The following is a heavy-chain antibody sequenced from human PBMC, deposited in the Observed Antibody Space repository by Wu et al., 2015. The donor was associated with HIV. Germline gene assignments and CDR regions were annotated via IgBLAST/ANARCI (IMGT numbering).Heavy chain of an antibody. V-gene: IGHV1-46*01. J-gene: IGHJ5*02. CDR2: INPSSGTT. Sequence: QVQLVQSAAEVKKPGASVKVSCKASGYTFTDYYIHWVRQAPGQGPEWMGIINPSSGTTSYTQNFQGRVTMTTDTSTSTAYMELRSLRSDDTAVYYCARDAYRNWFDPWGQGTLVTVSS. CDR1: GYTFTDYY. D-gene: IGHD1-14*01. CDR3: ARDAYRNWFDP.